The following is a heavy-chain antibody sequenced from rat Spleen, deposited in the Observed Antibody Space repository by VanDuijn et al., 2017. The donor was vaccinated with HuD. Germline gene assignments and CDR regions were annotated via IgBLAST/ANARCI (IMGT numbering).Heavy chain of an antibody. CDR2: ISYSGST. D-gene: IGHD1-12*01. CDR3: ARSLSYAHYFWYFNF. J-gene: IGHJ1*01. Sequence: EGQLQESGPGLVKPSQSLSLTCSVTGYSITSNYWGWIRKFPGNKMEWMAYISYSGSTGYNPSLKSRISITRDTSKNQFFLQVNSVTTEDTATYYCARSLSYAHYFWYFNFWGPGTMVTVSS. CDR1: GYSITSNY. V-gene: IGHV3-1*01.